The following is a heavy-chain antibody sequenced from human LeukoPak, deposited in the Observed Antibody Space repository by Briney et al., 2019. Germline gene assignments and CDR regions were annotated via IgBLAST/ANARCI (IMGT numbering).Heavy chain of an antibody. Sequence: QTGGSLRLSCAASGFTFGDYAMHWVRQAPGKGLEWVSPISGDGGTTYYADSVKGRFTISRDSSKNSLYLQMNSLRTEDTALYYCAKVLRGYCSGGSCYGYDFDYWGQGTLVTVSS. J-gene: IGHJ4*02. D-gene: IGHD2-15*01. CDR1: GFTFGDYA. V-gene: IGHV3-43*02. CDR3: AKVLRGYCSGGSCYGYDFDY. CDR2: ISGDGGTT.